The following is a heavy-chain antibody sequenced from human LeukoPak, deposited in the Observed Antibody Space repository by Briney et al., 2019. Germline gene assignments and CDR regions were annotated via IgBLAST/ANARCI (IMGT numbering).Heavy chain of an antibody. D-gene: IGHD3-10*01. Sequence: SQTLSLTCAISGDSVSSNSAAWNWIRQSPSRGLEWLGRTSFRFKWHTNYAVSVKSRITINPDTSKNQFSLQLNSVTPEDTAVYYCSRVHKAFDGARDAFDIWGQGTMVTVSS. V-gene: IGHV6-1*01. CDR3: SRVHKAFDGARDAFDI. CDR1: GDSVSSNSAA. CDR2: TSFRFKWHT. J-gene: IGHJ3*02.